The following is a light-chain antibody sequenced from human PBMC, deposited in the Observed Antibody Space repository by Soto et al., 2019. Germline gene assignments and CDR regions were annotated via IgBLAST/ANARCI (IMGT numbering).Light chain of an antibody. J-gene: IGKJ4*01. CDR2: DAS. Sequence: EIVLTQSPATLSLSPGERATLSCRASQSVSSYLAWYQQKPGQAPRLLIYDASNRATGIPARFSGSGAGTDFTITISSLVPEDFAVYYWQQRSNLLTFGGGTKVEIK. CDR3: QQRSNLLT. CDR1: QSVSSY. V-gene: IGKV3-11*01.